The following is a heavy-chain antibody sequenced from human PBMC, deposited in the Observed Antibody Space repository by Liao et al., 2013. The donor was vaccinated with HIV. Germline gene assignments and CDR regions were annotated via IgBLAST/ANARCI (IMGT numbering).Heavy chain of an antibody. J-gene: IGHJ6*03. V-gene: IGHV4-34*01. CDR1: GGSFSGYE. Sequence: QVQLQQWGAGLLKPSETLSLTCAVYGGSFSGYEWSWIRQPPGKGLEWIGEINHSGSTNYNPSLKSRVTISVDTSKRQFSLKLSSVTAADTAVYYCARDETAAGYYYYYYMDVWGKGTTVTVSS. D-gene: IGHD6-13*01. CDR3: ARDETAAGYYYYYYMDV. CDR2: INHSGST.